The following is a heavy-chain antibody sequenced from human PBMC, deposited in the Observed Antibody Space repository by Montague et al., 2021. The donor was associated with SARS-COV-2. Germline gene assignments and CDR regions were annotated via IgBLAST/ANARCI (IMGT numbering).Heavy chain of an antibody. CDR1: GDSVSSNNAA. D-gene: IGHD1-26*01. Sequence: CAISGDSVSSNNAARNWIRQSSSRGLEWLGRTCYRSEWYFDYAISLRGRITINPDTSKNQFSLQLDSVTLDDTAVYYCARYSYSGTYFGLNDAFDIWGQGTLVTVSS. CDR3: ARYSYSGTYFGLNDAFDI. V-gene: IGHV6-1*01. CDR2: TCYRSEWYF. J-gene: IGHJ3*02.